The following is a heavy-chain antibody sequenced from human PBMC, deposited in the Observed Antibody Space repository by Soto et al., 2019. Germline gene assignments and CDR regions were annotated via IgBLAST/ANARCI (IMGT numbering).Heavy chain of an antibody. J-gene: IGHJ6*02. D-gene: IGHD6-13*01. CDR2: IIPIFGTA. V-gene: IGHV1-69*13. CDR3: AATPYSSIYYYYYYGMDV. CDR1: GGTFSSYA. Sequence: SVKVSCKASGGTFSSYAISWVRQAPGQGLEWMGGIIPIFGTANYAQKFQGRVTITADESTSTAYMELSSLRSEDTAVYYCAATPYSSIYYYYYYGMDVWGQGTRVTVPS.